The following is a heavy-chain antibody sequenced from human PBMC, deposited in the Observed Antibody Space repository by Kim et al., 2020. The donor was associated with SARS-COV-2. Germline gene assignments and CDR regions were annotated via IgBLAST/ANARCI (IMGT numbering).Heavy chain of an antibody. CDR3: AELGYCTNGVCRDY. J-gene: IGHJ4*02. D-gene: IGHD2-8*01. V-gene: IGHV4-39*01. Sequence: NPSRKSRVTISVDTSKNQFSLKLSSVTAADTAVYYCAELGYCTNGVCRDYWGQGTLVTVSS.